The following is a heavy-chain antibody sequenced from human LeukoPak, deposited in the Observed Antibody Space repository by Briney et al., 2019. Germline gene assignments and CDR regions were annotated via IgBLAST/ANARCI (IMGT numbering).Heavy chain of an antibody. Sequence: GESLKISCKGSGYTFATYWIGRVRQMPGKGLEWLGIIYPGDSRTTYSPSFQGQVTISADKSISTAYLQWSSLKASDTAMYYCARTKYFDLLRADYWGQGTLVTVSS. V-gene: IGHV5-51*01. CDR3: ARTKYFDLLRADY. CDR1: GYTFATYW. J-gene: IGHJ4*02. D-gene: IGHD3-9*01. CDR2: IYPGDSRT.